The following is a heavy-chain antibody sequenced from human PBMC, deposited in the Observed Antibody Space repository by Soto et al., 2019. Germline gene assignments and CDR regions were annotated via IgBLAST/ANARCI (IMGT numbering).Heavy chain of an antibody. D-gene: IGHD2-15*01. CDR2: INPNSGGT. CDR3: ARGIEVGYCCGGSCYSEGDAFDI. J-gene: IGHJ3*02. Sequence: ASVKVSCKASGYTFTGYYMHWVRQAPGQGLEWMGWINPNSGGTNYAQKFQGRVTMTRDTSISTAYMELSRLRSDDTAVYYCARGIEVGYCCGGSCYSEGDAFDIWGQGTMVTFSS. CDR1: GYTFTGYY. V-gene: IGHV1-2*02.